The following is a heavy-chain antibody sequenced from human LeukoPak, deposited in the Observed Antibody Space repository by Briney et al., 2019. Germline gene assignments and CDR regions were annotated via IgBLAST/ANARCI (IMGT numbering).Heavy chain of an antibody. J-gene: IGHJ4*02. CDR1: GFTFSAFS. V-gene: IGHV3-21*01. D-gene: IGHD1-26*01. CDR3: ANWVGATTFDY. CDR2: ISSSSSDI. Sequence: GSLRLSCAASGFTFSAFSMNWVRQAPGKGLEWVSAISSSSSDIYYTDSVKGRFTISRDNANNFLYLQMNSLRAEDTAVYYCANWVGATTFDYWGQGTLVTVSS.